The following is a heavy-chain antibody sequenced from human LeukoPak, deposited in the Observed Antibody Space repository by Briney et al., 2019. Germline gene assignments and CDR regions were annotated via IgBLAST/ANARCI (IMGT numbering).Heavy chain of an antibody. CDR3: ARDNIGAQLVLVYYFDY. J-gene: IGHJ4*02. CDR1: GGSISSYY. Sequence: PSETLSLTCTVSGGSISSYYWSWIRQPPGKGLEWIGYIYYSGSTNYNPSLKSRVTISVDTSKNQFSLKLSSVTAADTAVYYCARDNIGAQLVLVYYFDYWGQGTLVTVSS. V-gene: IGHV4-59*12. D-gene: IGHD6-6*01. CDR2: IYYSGST.